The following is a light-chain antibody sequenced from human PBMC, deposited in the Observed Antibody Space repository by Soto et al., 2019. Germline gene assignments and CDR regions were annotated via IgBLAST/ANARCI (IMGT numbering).Light chain of an antibody. CDR3: QQYGSTPPT. V-gene: IGKV3-20*01. Sequence: EIVLTQSPGTLSLSPGERATLSCRASQSVTSTYLAWYQQKPGQAPRLLIYGVSNRATGIADRFSGSGSGTDFSLTISRLEPEDFAVYICQQYGSTPPTFGQGTQLEIK. CDR2: GVS. J-gene: IGKJ2*01. CDR1: QSVTSTY.